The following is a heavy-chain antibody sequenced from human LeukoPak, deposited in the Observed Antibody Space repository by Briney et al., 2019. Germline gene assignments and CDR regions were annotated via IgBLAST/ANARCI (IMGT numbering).Heavy chain of an antibody. Sequence: GESLRLSCAASGVTFSSYAMSWVRQPPGKGLEWVSAISGSGGRTYYADAVKGRFTISRDNSKKSMYLQMKSLRAEDTAVYYCEKEGTFVVVPDATYDYWGQGTLVTVSS. D-gene: IGHD2-2*01. CDR1: GVTFSSYA. J-gene: IGHJ4*02. CDR3: EKEGTFVVVPDATYDY. CDR2: ISGSGGRT. V-gene: IGHV3-23*01.